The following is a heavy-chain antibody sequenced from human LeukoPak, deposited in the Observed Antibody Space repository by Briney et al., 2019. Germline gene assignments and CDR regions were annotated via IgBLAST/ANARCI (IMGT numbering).Heavy chain of an antibody. D-gene: IGHD2-15*01. J-gene: IGHJ6*03. Sequence: SETLSLTCTVSGGSIGSSSYYWGWIRQPPGKGLEWIGSIYFSGTTYYNPSPQSRVTISVDTSKNQFSLKLSSVTAADTAVYYCARHGYCSGGSCYSWGYYYYMDVWGKGTTVTISS. CDR2: IYFSGTT. V-gene: IGHV4-39*01. CDR1: GGSIGSSSYY. CDR3: ARHGYCSGGSCYSWGYYYYMDV.